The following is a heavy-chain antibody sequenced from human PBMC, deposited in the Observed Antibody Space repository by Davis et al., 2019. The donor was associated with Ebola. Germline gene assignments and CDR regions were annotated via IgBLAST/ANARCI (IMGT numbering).Heavy chain of an antibody. CDR2: ISGSGST. CDR3: AKGSLYGSRSITAGMDV. Sequence: LGGSLRLSCAASGFTFTSYSMTWVRQAPGKGLEWVSGISGSGSTYYADSVKGRFTFSRDNSKNTLYLQMNSLRAEDTAVYYCAKGSLYGSRSITAGMDVWGQGTTVTVSS. V-gene: IGHV3-23*01. D-gene: IGHD4-17*01. CDR1: GFTFTSYS. J-gene: IGHJ6*02.